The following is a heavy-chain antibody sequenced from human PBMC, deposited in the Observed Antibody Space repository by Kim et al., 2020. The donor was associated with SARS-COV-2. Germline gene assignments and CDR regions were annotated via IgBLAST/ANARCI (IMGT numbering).Heavy chain of an antibody. CDR2: IYSGGST. J-gene: IGHJ6*02. CDR3: ARRFYNMDV. D-gene: IGHD1-1*01. V-gene: IGHV3-66*04. CDR1: EFTVSSSS. Sequence: GGSLRLSCAASEFTVSSSSMSWVRQAPGKGLEWVSVIYSGGSTYYADSVKGKFTISRDNSKNTLYLQMNSLRAGDTAVYYCARRFYNMDVWGQGTTVTVSS.